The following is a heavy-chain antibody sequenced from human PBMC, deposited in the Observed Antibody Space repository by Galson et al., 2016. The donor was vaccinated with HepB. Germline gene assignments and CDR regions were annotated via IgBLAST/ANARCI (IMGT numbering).Heavy chain of an antibody. CDR2: ISHSGST. Sequence: SETLSLTCAVYNGSISNNFWHWVRQTPGKGLEWIGEISHSGSTNYNPSLKSPLTISVDTSNNQFSLKLSSLTAADTAVSYCAGDLGSGGIYYQAFESWGQGTLVTVSS. J-gene: IGHJ4*02. CDR3: AGDLGSGGIYYQAFES. D-gene: IGHD2-15*01. CDR1: NGSISNNF. V-gene: IGHV4-34*01.